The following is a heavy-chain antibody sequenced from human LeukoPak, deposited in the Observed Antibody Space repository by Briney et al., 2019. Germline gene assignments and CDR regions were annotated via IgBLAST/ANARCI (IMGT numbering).Heavy chain of an antibody. V-gene: IGHV3-23*01. CDR3: AKEPKVAANNY. CDR1: GFTVSSNY. D-gene: IGHD2-15*01. J-gene: IGHJ4*02. CDR2: ISGSGGST. Sequence: GGSLRLSCAASGFTVSSNYMSWVRQAPGKGLEWVSAISGSGGSTYYADSVKGRLTISRDNSKNTLYLQMDSLRAEDTAVYYCAKEPKVAANNYWGQGTLVTVSS.